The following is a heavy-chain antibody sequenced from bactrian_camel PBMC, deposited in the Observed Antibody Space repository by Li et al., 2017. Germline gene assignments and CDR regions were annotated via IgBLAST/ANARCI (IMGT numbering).Heavy chain of an antibody. D-gene: IGHD5*01. CDR1: GYTYSSGC. J-gene: IGHJ4*01. Sequence: VQLVESGGGSVQAGGSLTLSCVASGYTYSSGCMGWFRLAPGKEREAVASIYGGDSNTHYSDSVKGRFTISQDNAKNTVYLRMNSLKPQDTAMYYCAADTRRTIGCTSVYGANRPGYWGQGTQVTVS. V-gene: IGHV3S6*01. CDR2: IYGGDSNT. CDR3: AADTRRTIGCTSVYGANRPGY.